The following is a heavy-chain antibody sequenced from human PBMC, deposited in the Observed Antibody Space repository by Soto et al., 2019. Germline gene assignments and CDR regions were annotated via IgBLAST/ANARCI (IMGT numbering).Heavy chain of an antibody. Sequence: SETLSLTCAVSGDTISSGGYYWSWIRQHPGKGLEWIGYIYYSGSTYYNPSLKSRVTISVDTSKNQFSLKLSSVAAADTAVYYCAREWVQLWLGVNYYYYYGMDVWGQGTTVTVSS. CDR1: GDTISSGGYY. V-gene: IGHV4-31*11. CDR2: IYYSGST. J-gene: IGHJ6*02. D-gene: IGHD5-18*01. CDR3: AREWVQLWLGVNYYYYYGMDV.